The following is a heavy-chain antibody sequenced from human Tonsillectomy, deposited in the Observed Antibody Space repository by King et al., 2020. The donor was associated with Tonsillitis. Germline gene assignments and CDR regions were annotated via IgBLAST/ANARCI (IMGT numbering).Heavy chain of an antibody. CDR1: GYTFSSYW. D-gene: IGHD3-16*01. Sequence: VQLVESGAEVKKPGESLRISCKGSGYTFSSYWIGWVRQMPGKGLEWMGIIYPGDSDTRYSPSFQGQVTISVDKSITTAYLQWISLKASDTAMYYCARHDGGWGIDYWGQGTLVTVSS. V-gene: IGHV5-51*01. CDR3: ARHDGGWGIDY. J-gene: IGHJ4*02. CDR2: IYPGDSDT.